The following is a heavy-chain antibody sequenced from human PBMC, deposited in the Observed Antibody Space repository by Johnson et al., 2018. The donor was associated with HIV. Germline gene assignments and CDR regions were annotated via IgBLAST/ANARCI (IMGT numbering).Heavy chain of an antibody. CDR3: TRQSFLAVAWIYDAFDI. Sequence: VQLVESGGGLVQPGGSLKLSCAASGFTFSGSAMHWVRQASGKGLEWVGRIRSKANSYSTAYAASVKGRFTISRDDSKNTAYLQMNSLKTEDTAVYYCTRQSFLAVAWIYDAFDIWGQGTMVTVSS. D-gene: IGHD6-19*01. CDR1: GFTFSGSA. CDR2: IRSKANSYST. V-gene: IGHV3-73*01. J-gene: IGHJ3*02.